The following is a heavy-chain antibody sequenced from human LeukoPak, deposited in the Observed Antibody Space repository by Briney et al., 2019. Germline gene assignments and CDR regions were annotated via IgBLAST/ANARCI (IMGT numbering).Heavy chain of an antibody. CDR1: GYTFTDYY. CDR3: AILATTQLSDY. V-gene: IGHV1-2*02. D-gene: IGHD5-12*01. Sequence: ASVKVSCKASGYTFTDYYLHWVRQAPGQGLEWMGWINPNSGGTNYPQKFQGRVTMTRDTSISTAYMELSRLRSDDTAVYYCAILATTQLSDYWGQGTLVTVSS. J-gene: IGHJ4*02. CDR2: INPNSGGT.